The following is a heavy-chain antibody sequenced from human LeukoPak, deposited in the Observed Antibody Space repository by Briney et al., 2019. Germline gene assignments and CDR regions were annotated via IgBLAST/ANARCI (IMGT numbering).Heavy chain of an antibody. J-gene: IGHJ4*02. CDR1: GFTLSIYW. CDR2: IKQDGNEK. CDR3: ARDWHGSGSYYSGGYFDY. V-gene: IGHV3-7*01. Sequence: PGGSLRLSCAASGFTLSIYWMSWVRQAPGKGLEWVANIKQDGNEKYYVDSVKGRFSISRDNAKNSLYLQMNSLRAEDMAVYYCARDWHGSGSYYSGGYFDYWGQGTLVTVSS. D-gene: IGHD3-10*01.